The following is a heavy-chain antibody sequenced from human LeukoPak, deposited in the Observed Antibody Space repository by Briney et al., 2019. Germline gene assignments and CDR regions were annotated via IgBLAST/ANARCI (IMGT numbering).Heavy chain of an antibody. CDR3: ARGPPISVAGTGWFDP. V-gene: IGHV1-2*02. Sequence: ASVKVSCKATGYTFNAYYVHWERQAPGPGLEWMGWINPNSGGTNYAQKFQGRVTMTRDTSISTAYMDLSRLRSDDTAVYYCARGPPISVAGTGWFDPWGQGTLVTVSA. J-gene: IGHJ5*02. CDR1: GYTFNAYY. D-gene: IGHD6-19*01. CDR2: INPNSGGT.